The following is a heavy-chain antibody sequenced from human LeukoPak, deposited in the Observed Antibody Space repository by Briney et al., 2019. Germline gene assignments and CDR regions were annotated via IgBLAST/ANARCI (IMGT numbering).Heavy chain of an antibody. V-gene: IGHV4-38-2*01. CDR2: IYHSGST. CDR1: GYSISSGYY. D-gene: IGHD3-16*02. J-gene: IGHJ4*02. CDR3: ARALYDDYVWGSYRYFDY. Sequence: PSGTLSLTCAVSGYSISSGYYWGWIRQPPGKGLEWIGSIYHSGSTYYNPSLKRRVTISVDTSKNQFSLKLSSVTAADTAVYYCARALYDDYVWGSYRYFDYWGQGTLVTVSS.